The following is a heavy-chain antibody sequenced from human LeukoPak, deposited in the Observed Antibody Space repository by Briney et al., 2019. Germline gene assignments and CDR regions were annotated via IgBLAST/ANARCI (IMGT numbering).Heavy chain of an antibody. J-gene: IGHJ4*02. CDR1: GFTFSTYA. CDR2: ISYHGSDK. D-gene: IGHD2/OR15-2a*01. V-gene: IGHV3-30*04. Sequence: GTSLRLSCVASGFTFSTYAMHWVRQAPGKGLEWVAVISYHGSDKYYGDSVKGRFTISRDNSKNTLYLHINSLRTEDTAVFYCARAINSAWHNIDYWGQGTLVTLSS. CDR3: ARAINSAWHNIDY.